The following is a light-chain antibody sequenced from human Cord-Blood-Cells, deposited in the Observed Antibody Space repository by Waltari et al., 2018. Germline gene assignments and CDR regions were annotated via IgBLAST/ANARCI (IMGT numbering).Light chain of an antibody. J-gene: IGLJ1*01. V-gene: IGLV1-47*01. CDR1: SSNIGSNY. CDR2: MNK. CDR3: AAWDDSLSGYV. Sequence: QSVLTQPPSASGTPGQRVTISCSGSSSNIGSNYVYWYQQLPGTAPKLLIYMNKQRPSGVPDRFSGSKSGTSASLAISGLRSEDEADYYCAAWDDSLSGYVFGTGTKVTVL.